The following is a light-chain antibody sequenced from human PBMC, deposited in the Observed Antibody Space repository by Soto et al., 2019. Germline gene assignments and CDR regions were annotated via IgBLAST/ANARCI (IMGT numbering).Light chain of an antibody. CDR3: SSFASSNTWV. Sequence: QSALTQPPSASGSPGQSVTISCTGTSSDVGAYNYVSWYQQHAGKAPKLVIYEATKRPSGVPDRFSGSKSANTASLTVSGLQAEEEADYYCSSFASSNTWVFGGGTKLTVL. CDR2: EAT. J-gene: IGLJ3*02. CDR1: SSDVGAYNY. V-gene: IGLV2-8*01.